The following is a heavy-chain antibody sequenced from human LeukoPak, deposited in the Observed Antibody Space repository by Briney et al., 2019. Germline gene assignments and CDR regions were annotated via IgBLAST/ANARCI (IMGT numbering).Heavy chain of an antibody. V-gene: IGHV3-23*01. CDR2: ISGSGGHT. CDR3: PLWGRPTQPYYFDY. D-gene: IGHD3-16*01. J-gene: IGHJ4*02. CDR1: GFTFATYV. Sequence: GGSLRLSCAASGFTFATYVMSWVRQAPGKGLEWVSTISGSGGHTYYADSVKGRFTISRDNSKNTLYLQMNSLRAEDTAVYYCPLWGRPTQPYYFDYWGQGILVTVSS.